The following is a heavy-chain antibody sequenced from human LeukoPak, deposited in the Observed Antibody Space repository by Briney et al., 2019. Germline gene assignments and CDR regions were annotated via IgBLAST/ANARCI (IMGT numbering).Heavy chain of an antibody. CDR3: AKGGKWDVTPFDY. Sequence: GGSLRLSGAASGFTFTSYSMNWVRQAPGKGLEWVSTISGGGSTYYADSVKGRFTISRDNSKNTLYLQVNSLRAEDTAVYYCAKGGKWDVTPFDYWGQGTLVTVSS. CDR2: ISGGGST. CDR1: GFTFTSYS. V-gene: IGHV3-23*01. D-gene: IGHD1-26*01. J-gene: IGHJ4*02.